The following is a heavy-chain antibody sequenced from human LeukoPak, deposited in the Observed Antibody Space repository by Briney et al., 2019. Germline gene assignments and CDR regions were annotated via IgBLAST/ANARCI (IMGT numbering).Heavy chain of an antibody. CDR2: ISYDGSNK. CDR1: GFTFSSYA. D-gene: IGHD3-3*01. CDR3: ARGAKPRRFLEWLLLNXYFDY. V-gene: IGHV3-30-3*01. Sequence: GRSLRLSCAASGFTFSSYAMHWVRQAPGKGLEWVAVISYDGSNKYYADSVKGRFTISRDNSKNTLYLQMNSLRAEDTAVYYCARGAKPRRFLEWLLLNXYFDYWGQGTLVTVS. J-gene: IGHJ4*02.